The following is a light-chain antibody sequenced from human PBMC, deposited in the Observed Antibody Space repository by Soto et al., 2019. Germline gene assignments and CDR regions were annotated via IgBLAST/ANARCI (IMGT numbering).Light chain of an antibody. CDR2: DVS. J-gene: IGLJ2*01. Sequence: QSALTQPASVSGSPGQSITISCTGTSSDIGRYNYVSWYQQHPGKAPKLMIYDVSYRPSGVSNRFSGSKSGSTASLTISGLQAEDEADYYCSSNTSSSTLVVFGGGTKVTVL. V-gene: IGLV2-14*01. CDR1: SSDIGRYNY. CDR3: SSNTSSSTLVV.